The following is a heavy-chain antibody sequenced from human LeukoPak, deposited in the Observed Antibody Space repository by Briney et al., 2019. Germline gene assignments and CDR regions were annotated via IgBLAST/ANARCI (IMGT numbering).Heavy chain of an antibody. CDR1: GGSISSSNW. J-gene: IGHJ4*02. Sequence: SETLSLTCAVSGGSISSSNWWSWARQPPGKGLEWIGYIYYSGSTYYNPSLKSRVTISVDTSKNQFSLKLSSVTAADTAVYYCARGRVGCFDYWGQGTLVTVSS. V-gene: IGHV4-30-4*01. CDR2: IYYSGST. CDR3: ARGRVGCFDY. D-gene: IGHD1-26*01.